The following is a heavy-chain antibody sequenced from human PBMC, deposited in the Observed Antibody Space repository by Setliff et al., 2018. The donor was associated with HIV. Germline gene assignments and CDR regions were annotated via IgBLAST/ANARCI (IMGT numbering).Heavy chain of an antibody. CDR1: GFTFSDYY. CDR2: ISSSGSTI. V-gene: IGHV3-11*01. J-gene: IGHJ6*02. D-gene: IGHD4-17*01. Sequence: GGSLRLSCAASGFTFSDYYMSWIRQAPGKGLEWVSYISSSGSTIYYADSVKGRFTISRDNAKNSLYLQMNSLRAEDTAVYYCARAKIGPYGDSTYYYGMDVWGQGTTVTISS. CDR3: ARAKIGPYGDSTYYYGMDV.